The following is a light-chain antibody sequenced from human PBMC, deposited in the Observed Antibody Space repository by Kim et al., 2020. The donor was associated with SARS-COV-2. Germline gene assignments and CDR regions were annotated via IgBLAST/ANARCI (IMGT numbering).Light chain of an antibody. CDR2: AAS. CDR1: QGISTW. V-gene: IGKV1D-12*01. J-gene: IGKJ5*01. CDR3: QQGNSFPIT. Sequence: IHMPLSPSSVSDSVGDRVTITCRASQGISTWLAWYQQKPGKAPNLLIYAASSLQSGVPSRFSGSGSGTDFTLTISSLQSEDFATYYCQQGNSFPITFGQGTRLEIK.